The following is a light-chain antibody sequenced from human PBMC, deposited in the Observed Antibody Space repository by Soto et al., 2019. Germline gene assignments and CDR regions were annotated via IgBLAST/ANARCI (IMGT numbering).Light chain of an antibody. CDR2: DAS. Sequence: EIVLTQSPGTLSLSPGERATLSCRASQSVSSSYLAWYQQKPGQPPRLLISDASSRATGIPDRFSGSGSGTDFTLTISSLEPDDFAVDYCQQYGRSPPSWTFGQGTKVEIK. CDR3: QQYGRSPPSWT. J-gene: IGKJ1*01. CDR1: QSVSSSY. V-gene: IGKV3-20*01.